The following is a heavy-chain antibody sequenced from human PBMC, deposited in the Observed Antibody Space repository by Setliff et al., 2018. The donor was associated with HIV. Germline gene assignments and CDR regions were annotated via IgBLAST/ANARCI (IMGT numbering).Heavy chain of an antibody. J-gene: IGHJ3*02. CDR3: ARDDHSGSPKGFWPWTFDI. CDR2: INTNTGDP. CDR1: GYTFTTYA. Sequence: ASVKVSCKASGYTFTTYAMNWVRQAPGQGPEWMGWINTNTGDPTYAQGFTGRFVFSLDTSVNTAYLQISSLKAEDTAVYYCARDDHSGSPKGFWPWTFDIWGQGTMVTVSS. V-gene: IGHV7-4-1*02. D-gene: IGHD1-26*01.